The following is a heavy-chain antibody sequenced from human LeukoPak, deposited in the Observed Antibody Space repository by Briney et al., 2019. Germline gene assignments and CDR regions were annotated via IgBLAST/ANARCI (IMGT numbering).Heavy chain of an antibody. V-gene: IGHV4-30-4*01. Sequence: SETLSLTCAVYGGSFSGYYWSWIRQPPGKGLEWIGYIYYSGSTYYNPSLKSRVTISVDTSKNQFSLKLSSVTAADTAVYYCAREPTEDNWFDPWGQGTLVTVSS. CDR1: GGSFSGYY. J-gene: IGHJ5*02. CDR2: IYYSGST. D-gene: IGHD4-17*01. CDR3: AREPTEDNWFDP.